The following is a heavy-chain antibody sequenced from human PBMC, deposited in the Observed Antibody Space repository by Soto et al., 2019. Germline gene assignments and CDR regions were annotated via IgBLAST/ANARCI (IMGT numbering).Heavy chain of an antibody. CDR3: ARDRAASYYIDY. Sequence: VQLVESGGVLVQPGGSLRLSCVASGFTFNMYWMSWVRQAPGKGLEWVANIKQDGSEEYYVDSVEGRFTISRDNAKNSLFLQMDSLRVEDTAIYYCARDRAASYYIDYWGQGTLVTVSS. V-gene: IGHV3-7*01. J-gene: IGHJ4*02. CDR2: IKQDGSEE. CDR1: GFTFNMYW. D-gene: IGHD3-10*01.